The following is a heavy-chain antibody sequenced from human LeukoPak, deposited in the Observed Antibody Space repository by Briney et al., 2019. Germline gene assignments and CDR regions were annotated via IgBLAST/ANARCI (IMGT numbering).Heavy chain of an antibody. CDR2: SYSGGSS. J-gene: IGHJ2*01. D-gene: IGHD3-16*02. CDR1: GFTFSSYG. CDR3: AREEHYRRYFAL. Sequence: GGSLRLSCAASGFTFSSYGMHWARQAPGKGLEWVSVSYSGGSSYYADSVKGRFTISRDNSKNTLYLQMNSLRAEDTAVYFCAREEHYRRYFALWGRGTLVTVSS. V-gene: IGHV3-53*01.